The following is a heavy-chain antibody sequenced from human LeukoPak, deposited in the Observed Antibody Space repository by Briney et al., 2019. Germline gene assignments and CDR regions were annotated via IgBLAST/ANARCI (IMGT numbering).Heavy chain of an antibody. CDR2: IYSSDRT. CDR1: GFAVSSKH. D-gene: IGHD6-19*01. J-gene: IGHJ6*02. Sequence: AGWSLRLSCAASGFAVSSKHMSWVRQAPGKGLEWVSVIYSSDRTYYADSVKGRFTISRDNSKNTVYLQMNSLRAEDTAVYYCARPGDIAVTGMVDVWGQGTTVTVSS. V-gene: IGHV3-53*01. CDR3: ARPGDIAVTGMVDV.